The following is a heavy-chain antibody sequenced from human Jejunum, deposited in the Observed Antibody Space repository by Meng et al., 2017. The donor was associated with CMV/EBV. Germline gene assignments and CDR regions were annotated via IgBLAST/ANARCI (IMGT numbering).Heavy chain of an antibody. CDR3: ARVAGQGSSPANGMDV. Sequence: FTFGAYCMRWIRQTPGKELEWVSYISSSGSTISYADSVKGRFTISRDNAKNSLYLQMNSLRAENTAVYYCARVAGQGSSPANGMDVWGRGTTVTVSS. CDR2: ISSSGSTI. CDR1: FTFGAYC. V-gene: IGHV3-11*01. J-gene: IGHJ6*02. D-gene: IGHD6-6*01.